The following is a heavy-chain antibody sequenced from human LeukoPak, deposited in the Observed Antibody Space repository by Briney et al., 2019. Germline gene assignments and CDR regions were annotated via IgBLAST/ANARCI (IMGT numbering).Heavy chain of an antibody. Sequence: TSETLFLTCTVSGGSIGSGGYYWSWIRQHPGKGLEWIGYIYYSGSTYYNPSLKSRVTISVDTSKNQFSLKLSSVTAADTAVYYCARGGGFLEWSNFDYWGQGTLVTVSS. D-gene: IGHD3-3*01. V-gene: IGHV4-31*03. CDR3: ARGGGFLEWSNFDY. CDR1: GGSIGSGGYY. CDR2: IYYSGST. J-gene: IGHJ4*02.